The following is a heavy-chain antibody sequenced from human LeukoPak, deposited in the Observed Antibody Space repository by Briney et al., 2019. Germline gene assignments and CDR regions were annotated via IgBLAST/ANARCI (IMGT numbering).Heavy chain of an antibody. CDR1: GFSFRSCG. CDR2: IQYDGSNK. CDR3: AKGAGVGFDY. V-gene: IGHV3-30*02. D-gene: IGHD3-3*01. Sequence: GGSLRLSCAAPGFSFRSCGMHWVRKAPGKGLEWLTFIQYDGSNKYYADSVRGRFTISRDNSKSTLFLQMNSLRAADTAVYYCAKGAGVGFDYWGQGTLVTVSS. J-gene: IGHJ4*02.